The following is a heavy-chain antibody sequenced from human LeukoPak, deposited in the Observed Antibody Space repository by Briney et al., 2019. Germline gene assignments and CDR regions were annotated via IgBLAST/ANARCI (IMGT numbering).Heavy chain of an antibody. J-gene: IGHJ4*02. D-gene: IGHD6-13*01. V-gene: IGHV4-39*07. CDR1: GGSLTSSSYY. Sequence: SETLSLSCTVSGGSLTSSSYYWGWVRQPPGKGLEWIVSMYFSGNNYYNPSRKSPVTTSEATSKNKFSFKISAVTAPDTAVYDCARAPTPGYSNRWPFFDHWGQGTLVTVSS. CDR3: ARAPTPGYSNRWPFFDH. CDR2: MYFSGNN.